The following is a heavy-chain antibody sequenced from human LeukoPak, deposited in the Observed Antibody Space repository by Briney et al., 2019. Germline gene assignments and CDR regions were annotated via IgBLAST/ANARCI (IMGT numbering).Heavy chain of an antibody. CDR1: GFTFSSYA. Sequence: GGSLRLSCAASGFTFSSYAMSWVRQAPGKGLEWVSAISGSGGSTYYADSVKGRFTISRDNSKNTLYLQMNSLRAEDTAVYYCAKDNPYPPLRYFDWLSSYEDYWGQGTLVTVSS. V-gene: IGHV3-23*01. J-gene: IGHJ4*02. CDR3: AKDNPYPPLRYFDWLSSYEDY. CDR2: ISGSGGST. D-gene: IGHD3-9*01.